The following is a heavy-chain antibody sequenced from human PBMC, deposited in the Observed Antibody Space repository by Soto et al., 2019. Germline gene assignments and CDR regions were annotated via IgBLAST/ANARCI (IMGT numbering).Heavy chain of an antibody. CDR2: LSGVGVST. D-gene: IGHD6-13*01. J-gene: IGHJ4*02. Sequence: GGSLRLSCAASGFTFSSYAMSWVRQAPGKGLEWVSGLSGVGVSTYYGDSVKRRFTISRDNSKNTLYLQMNSLRAEDTALYYCATGIAAAGPYFDYWGQGTLVTVSS. CDR3: ATGIAAAGPYFDY. V-gene: IGHV3-23*01. CDR1: GFTFSSYA.